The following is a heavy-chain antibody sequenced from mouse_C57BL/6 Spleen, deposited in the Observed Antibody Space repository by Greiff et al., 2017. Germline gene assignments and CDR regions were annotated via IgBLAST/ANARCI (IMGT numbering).Heavy chain of an antibody. CDR1: GYAFSSYW. J-gene: IGHJ2*01. V-gene: IGHV1-80*01. CDR2: IYPGDGDT. Sequence: QVHVKQSGAELVKPGASVKISCKASGYAFSSYWMNWVKQRPGKGLEWIGQIYPGDGDTNYNGKFKGKATLTADKSSSTAYMQLSSLTSEDSAVYFCARKDSSGYLYFDYWGQGTTLTVSS. D-gene: IGHD3-2*02. CDR3: ARKDSSGYLYFDY.